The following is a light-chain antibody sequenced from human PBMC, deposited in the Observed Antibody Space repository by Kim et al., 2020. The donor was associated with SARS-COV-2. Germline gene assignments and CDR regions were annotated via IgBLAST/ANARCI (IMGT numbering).Light chain of an antibody. CDR2: AAS. J-gene: IGKJ5*01. Sequence: ASVGDRVTITCRASQSISNYLNWYQQKPGKAPKLLIYAASSLQSGVPSRFSGSGSGTDFTLTISSLQPEDFATYYCQQSYSTPQTFGQGTRLEIK. CDR3: QQSYSTPQT. CDR1: QSISNY. V-gene: IGKV1-39*01.